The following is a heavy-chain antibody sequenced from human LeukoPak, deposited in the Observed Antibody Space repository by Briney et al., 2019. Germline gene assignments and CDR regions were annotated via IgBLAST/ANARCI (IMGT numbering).Heavy chain of an antibody. CDR3: AREADYTNPNYFDP. CDR1: GGSFWDGYW. D-gene: IGHD4-11*01. J-gene: IGHJ5*02. V-gene: IGHV4-4*02. CDR2: ISRIGNT. Sequence: NPSGTLSLTCAVSGGSFWDGYWWSWVRQSPGKGLEFIGQISRIGNTNYNPTLRSRVSISMDKPRNLFSLNLTSVTAADTAVYYCAREADYTNPNYFDPWGQGTLVTVSS.